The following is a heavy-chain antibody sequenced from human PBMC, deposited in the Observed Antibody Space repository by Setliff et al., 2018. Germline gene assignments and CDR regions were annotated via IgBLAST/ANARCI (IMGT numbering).Heavy chain of an antibody. Sequence: ASVKVSCKASGGTFSSYAISWVRQAPGQRLEWMGWINAGNGNTKYSQKFQGRVTITRDTSANTAYMELSSLRSEDTAVYYCARDTYVGDFWSGYWHYWGQGTLVTAPQ. D-gene: IGHD3-3*01. V-gene: IGHV1-3*01. J-gene: IGHJ4*02. CDR3: ARDTYVGDFWSGYWHY. CDR2: INAGNGNT. CDR1: GGTFSSYA.